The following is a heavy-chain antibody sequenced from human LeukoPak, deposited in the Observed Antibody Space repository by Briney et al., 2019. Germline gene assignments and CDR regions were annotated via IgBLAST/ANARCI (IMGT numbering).Heavy chain of an antibody. V-gene: IGHV1-46*01. CDR1: GYSLPNYY. J-gene: IGHJ4*02. CDR3: ARGAPTTRIGAGRFDY. CDR2: INPSGGST. D-gene: IGHD5-12*01. Sequence: GSSVTVSYKAFGYSLPNYYVHWVGQAPGHGLEWMGEINPSGGSTSYAQKFQGRITVTRDTYTNTVYMDLSSLRSEDTATYYCARGAPTTRIGAGRFDYWGQGSLLTVAS.